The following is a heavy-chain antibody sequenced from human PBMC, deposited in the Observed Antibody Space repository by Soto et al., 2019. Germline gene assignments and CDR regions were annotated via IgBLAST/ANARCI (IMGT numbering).Heavy chain of an antibody. D-gene: IGHD3-22*01. CDR2: IYPGDSDT. J-gene: IGHJ4*02. Sequence: GESLKISCKGSGYSFTSYWIGWVRQMPGKGLEWMGIIYPGDSDTRYSPAFQGQVTISADKSISTAYLQWSSLKASDTAMYYCAKTPLYYDSGGYYWYFDYWGQGTLVTVSS. V-gene: IGHV5-51*01. CDR3: AKTPLYYDSGGYYWYFDY. CDR1: GYSFTSYW.